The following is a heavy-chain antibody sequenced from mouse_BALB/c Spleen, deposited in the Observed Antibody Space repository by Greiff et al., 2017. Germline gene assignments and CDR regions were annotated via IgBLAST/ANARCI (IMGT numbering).Heavy chain of an antibody. CDR2: ISSGSSTI. Sequence: EVMLVESGGGLVQPGGSRKLSCAASGFTFSSFGMHWVRQAPEKGLEWVAYISSGSSTIYYADTVKGRFTISRDNPKNTLFRQMTSLRSEDTAMYYCARGSDGYYSYYFDYWGQGTTLTVSS. CDR3: ARGSDGYYSYYFDY. D-gene: IGHD2-3*01. V-gene: IGHV5-17*02. J-gene: IGHJ2*01. CDR1: GFTFSSFG.